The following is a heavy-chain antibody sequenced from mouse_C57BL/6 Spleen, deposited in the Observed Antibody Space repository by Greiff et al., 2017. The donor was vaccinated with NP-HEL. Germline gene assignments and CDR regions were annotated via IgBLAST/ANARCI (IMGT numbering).Heavy chain of an antibody. Sequence: EVKVVESGGGLVKPGGSLKLSCAASGFTFSSYAMSWVRQTPEKRLEWVATISDGGSYTYYPDNVKGRFTISRDNAKNNLYLQMSHLKSEDTAMYYCARDFITTVVALDYWGQGTTLTVSS. V-gene: IGHV5-4*01. CDR3: ARDFITTVVALDY. CDR2: ISDGGSYT. CDR1: GFTFSSYA. J-gene: IGHJ2*01. D-gene: IGHD1-1*01.